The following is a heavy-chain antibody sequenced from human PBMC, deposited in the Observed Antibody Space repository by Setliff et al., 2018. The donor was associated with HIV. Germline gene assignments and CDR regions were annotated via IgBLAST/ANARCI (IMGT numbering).Heavy chain of an antibody. CDR1: GSSISSNYY. D-gene: IGHD5-18*01. CDR2: IYYSGST. J-gene: IGHJ4*02. V-gene: IGHV4-59*08. Sequence: PSETLSLTCTVSGSSISSNYYWAWIRQAPGKGLEWIGYIYYSGSTNYNPSLKSRVTISVDTSKNQFSLKLRSVTAADTAVYYCARHLPRGYIYIVFDYWGQGTLVTVSS. CDR3: ARHLPRGYIYIVFDY.